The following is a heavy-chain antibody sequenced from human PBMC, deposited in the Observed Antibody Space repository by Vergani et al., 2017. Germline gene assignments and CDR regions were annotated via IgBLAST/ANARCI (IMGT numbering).Heavy chain of an antibody. D-gene: IGHD3-22*01. CDR1: GYTLTSYG. V-gene: IGHV1-18*04. CDR3: ARDTNYYDSSGYPDY. Sequence: QVQLVQSGAEVKKPVASVQVSCKASGYTLTSYGISWVRQAPGQGLEWMGWISAYNGNTNYAQKFQGRVTMTTDTSTSTAYMELRSLRSDDTAVYYCARDTNYYDSSGYPDYWGQGTLVTVSS. CDR2: ISAYNGNT. J-gene: IGHJ4*02.